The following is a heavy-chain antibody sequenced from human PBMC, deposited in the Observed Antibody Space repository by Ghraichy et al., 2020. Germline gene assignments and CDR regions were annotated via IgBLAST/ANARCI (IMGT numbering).Heavy chain of an antibody. CDR2: ISYDGSNK. Sequence: LSLTCAASGFTFSSYGMHWVRQAPGKGLEWVAVISYDGSNKYYADSVKGRFTISRDNSKNTLYLQMNSLRAEDTAVYYCAKDRNYDSSGYLDYWGQGTLVTVSS. CDR3: AKDRNYDSSGYLDY. J-gene: IGHJ4*02. CDR1: GFTFSSYG. V-gene: IGHV3-30*18. D-gene: IGHD3-22*01.